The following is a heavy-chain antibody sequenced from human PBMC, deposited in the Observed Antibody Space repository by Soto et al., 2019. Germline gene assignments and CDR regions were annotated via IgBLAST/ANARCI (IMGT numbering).Heavy chain of an antibody. CDR2: INGYNGNT. V-gene: IGHV1-18*01. J-gene: IGHJ5*02. CDR3: AKLYCSGGSCYGWFDS. Sequence: QVQLVQSGAEVKKPGASVKVSCKASGYTFTSYGISWVRQAPGQGLEWMGWINGYNGNTNYAQKVQGRVTMTTDRSTSTAYMELRRLRSDDTAVYYCAKLYCSGGSCYGWFDSWGQGTLVTVSS. CDR1: GYTFTSYG. D-gene: IGHD2-15*01.